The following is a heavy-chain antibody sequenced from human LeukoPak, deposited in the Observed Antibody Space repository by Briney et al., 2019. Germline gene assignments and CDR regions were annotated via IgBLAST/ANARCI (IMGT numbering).Heavy chain of an antibody. CDR2: VSDSGGST. CDR3: AKYRWHQRYFDL. CDR1: GFTFNTYA. V-gene: IGHV3-23*01. D-gene: IGHD2-2*01. J-gene: IGHJ2*01. Sequence: TGGSLRLSCAASGFTFNTYAMTWVRQAPGKGLEWVSGVSDSGGSTYYADSVKGRFTISRDNSKNTLYLQMNSLRAEDTAVYYCAKYRWHQRYFDLWGRGTLVTVSS.